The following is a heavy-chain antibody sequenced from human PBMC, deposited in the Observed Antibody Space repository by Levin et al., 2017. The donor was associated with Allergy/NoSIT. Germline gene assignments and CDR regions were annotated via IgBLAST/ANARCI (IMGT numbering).Heavy chain of an antibody. CDR2: TYYRSKWFN. D-gene: IGHD2-15*01. CDR3: ARGGSGGRSLDY. Sequence: SQTLLLTCAISGDIVSSNSAAWNWIRQSPSRGLEWLGRTYYRSKWFNDYAVSVKSRIIINPDTSKNQFSLQLNSVTPDDTAVYYCARGGSGGRSLDYWGQGTLVTVSS. V-gene: IGHV6-1*01. J-gene: IGHJ4*02. CDR1: GDIVSSNSAA.